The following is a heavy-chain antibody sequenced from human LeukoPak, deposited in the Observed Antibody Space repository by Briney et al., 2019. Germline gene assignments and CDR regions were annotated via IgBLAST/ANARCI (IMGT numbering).Heavy chain of an antibody. CDR1: GGSISSSSYY. V-gene: IGHV4-39*01. Sequence: SETLSLTCTVSGGSISSSSYYWGWICQPPGKGLEWIASIYYSGSTYYNPSLKSRVTISVNTSTNQFSLKLGSVSAADTAVYYCATLLDPTGWFDPWGQGTLVTVSS. CDR2: IYYSGST. CDR3: ATLLDPTGWFDP. J-gene: IGHJ5*02. D-gene: IGHD3/OR15-3a*01.